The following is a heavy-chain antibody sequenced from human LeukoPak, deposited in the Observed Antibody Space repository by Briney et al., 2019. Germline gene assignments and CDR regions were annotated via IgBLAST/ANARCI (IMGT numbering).Heavy chain of an antibody. J-gene: IGHJ4*02. V-gene: IGHV4-39*01. D-gene: IGHD1-1*01. CDR3: ARHLSGTTMAHYFDH. CDR2: LYSSGTT. Sequence: SETLSLTCAVSGASISSGRNYWGWIRQSPGKGLEWIASLYSSGTTHYNPSLQSRVSVSVDTSKNQFSVRLNSLTAADTAVYYCARHLSGTTMAHYFDHWGQGTVVTVSS. CDR1: GASISSGRNY.